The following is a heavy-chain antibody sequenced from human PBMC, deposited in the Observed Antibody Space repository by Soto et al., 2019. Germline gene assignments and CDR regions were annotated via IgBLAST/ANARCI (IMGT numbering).Heavy chain of an antibody. V-gene: IGHV3-48*03. CDR2: ISSGGGTR. CDR3: ARDGPINDYGDQKLYYYYYGMDV. D-gene: IGHD4-17*01. Sequence: PGASLRLSWGASGFIFSNYEVNWVRQAPGKGLEWISYISSGGGTRYYAESVKGRFTISRDNSKNTLYLQMNSLRAEDTAVHYCARDGPINDYGDQKLYYYYYGMDVWGQGTTVTLSS. CDR1: GFIFSNYE. J-gene: IGHJ6*02.